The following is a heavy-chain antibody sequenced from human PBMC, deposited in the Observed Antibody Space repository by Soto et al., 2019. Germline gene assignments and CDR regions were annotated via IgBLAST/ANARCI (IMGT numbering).Heavy chain of an antibody. CDR1: GFTFDDYA. CDR2: ISWNSGNI. CDR3: AKDGESSKQYYYYYMDV. Sequence: GGSLRLSCAASGFTFDDYAMHWVRQAPGKGLEWVSGISWNSGNIGYADSVKGRFTISRDNAKNSLYLQMNSLRAEDTALYYCAKDGESSKQYYYYYMDVWGKGTTVTVSS. D-gene: IGHD4-4*01. J-gene: IGHJ6*03. V-gene: IGHV3-9*01.